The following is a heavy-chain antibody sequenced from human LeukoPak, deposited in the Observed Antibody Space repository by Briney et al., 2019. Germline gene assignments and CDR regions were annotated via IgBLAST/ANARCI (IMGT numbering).Heavy chain of an antibody. V-gene: IGHV3-74*01. J-gene: IGHJ4*01. D-gene: IGHD3-10*01. CDR2: INSDGSST. Sequence: GGSLRLSCAASGFTFSSYWMHWVRQAPGKGLVWVSRINSDGSSTSYADSVKGRFTISRDNSKNTLYLQMNSLRAEDTAVYYCGVIWVGDAEIDVWGQGTLVTISS. CDR3: GVIWVGDAEIDV. CDR1: GFTFSSYW.